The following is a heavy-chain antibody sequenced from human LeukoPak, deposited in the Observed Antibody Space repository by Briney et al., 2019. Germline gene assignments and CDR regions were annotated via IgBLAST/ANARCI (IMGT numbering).Heavy chain of an antibody. CDR1: GGSISSSNW. D-gene: IGHD1-26*01. J-gene: IGHJ4*02. CDR2: IYHSGST. Sequence: SGTLSLTCAVSGGSISSSNWWSWVRQPPGKGLEWIGEIYHSGSTNYNPSLKSRVTISVDKSKNQFSLKLSSVTAADTAVYYCARAYIVGASLTDFDYWGQGTLVTVSS. CDR3: ARAYIVGASLTDFDY. V-gene: IGHV4-4*02.